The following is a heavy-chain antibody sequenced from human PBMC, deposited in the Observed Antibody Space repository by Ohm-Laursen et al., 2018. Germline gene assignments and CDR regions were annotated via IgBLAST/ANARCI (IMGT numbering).Heavy chain of an antibody. J-gene: IGHJ4*02. V-gene: IGHV4-34*01. Sequence: SDTLSLTCAVYGGSFSGYYWSWIRQPPGKGLEWIGEINHSGSTNYNPSLKSRVTISVDTSKNQFSLKLSSVTAADTAVYYCARTPADYWGQGTLVTVSS. D-gene: IGHD2-15*01. CDR2: INHSGST. CDR1: GGSFSGYY. CDR3: ARTPADY.